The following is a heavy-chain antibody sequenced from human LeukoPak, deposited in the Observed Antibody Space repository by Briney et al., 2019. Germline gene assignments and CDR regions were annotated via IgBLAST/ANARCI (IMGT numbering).Heavy chain of an antibody. V-gene: IGHV4-4*07. CDR1: GGSISNYY. D-gene: IGHD5-24*01. CDR2: IYTSAST. Sequence: SETLSLTCTVSGGSISNYYWSWIRQPAGKGLEWIGRIYTSASTNYNPSLKSRVTLSVDASKNQFSLRLSSLTAADTAMYYCARGRYCSATICSGGDAFDIWGQGTVVTVSS. J-gene: IGHJ3*02. CDR3: ARGRYCSATICSGGDAFDI.